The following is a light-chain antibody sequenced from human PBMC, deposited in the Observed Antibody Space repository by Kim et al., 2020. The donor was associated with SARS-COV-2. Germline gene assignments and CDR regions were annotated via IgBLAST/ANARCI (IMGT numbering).Light chain of an antibody. CDR2: GKN. Sequence: ALGQTVRITCQGDSLRSYYASWYQQKRGQAPVLVIYGKNNRPSGIPDRFAGSSSGNTASLTITGAQAEDEADYYCNSRDSSGNHLVFGGGTQLTVL. J-gene: IGLJ3*02. CDR1: SLRSYY. CDR3: NSRDSSGNHLV. V-gene: IGLV3-19*01.